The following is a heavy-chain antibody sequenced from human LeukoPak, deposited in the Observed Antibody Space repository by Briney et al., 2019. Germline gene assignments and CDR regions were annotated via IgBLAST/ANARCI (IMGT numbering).Heavy chain of an antibody. J-gene: IGHJ4*02. CDR1: GFTFDDYA. CDR2: ISGSGGST. D-gene: IGHD3-9*01. CDR3: AKDYYDILTGPFDY. V-gene: IGHV3-23*01. Sequence: PGGSLRLSCAASGFTFDDYAMHWVRQAPGKGLEWVSAISGSGGSTYYADSVKGRFTISRDNSKNTLYLQMNSLRAEDTAVYYCAKDYYDILTGPFDYWGQGTLVTVSS.